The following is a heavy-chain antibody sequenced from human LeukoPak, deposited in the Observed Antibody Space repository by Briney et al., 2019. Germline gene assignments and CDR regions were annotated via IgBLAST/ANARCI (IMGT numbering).Heavy chain of an antibody. V-gene: IGHV1-69-2*01. CDR2: VDPEDGET. Sequence: ASVKISCKVSGYTFTDYYMHWVQQAPGKGLEWMGLVDPEDGETIYAEKFQGRVTITADTSTDTAYMELSSLRFEDTAVHYCATVDYYDSSGLDYWGQGTLVTVSS. D-gene: IGHD3-22*01. J-gene: IGHJ4*02. CDR3: ATVDYYDSSGLDY. CDR1: GYTFTDYY.